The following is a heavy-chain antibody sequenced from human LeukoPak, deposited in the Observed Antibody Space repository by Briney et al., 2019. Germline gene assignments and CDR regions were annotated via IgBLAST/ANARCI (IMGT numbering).Heavy chain of an antibody. J-gene: IGHJ4*02. V-gene: IGHV4-34*01. CDR1: GGSFSGYY. CDR3: ASGEGEDIVVVPAARFDY. Sequence: SETLSLTCAAYGGSFSGYYWSWIRQPPGKGLEWIGEINHSGSTNYNPSLKSRVTISVDTSKNQFSLKLSSVTAADTAVYYCASGEGEDIVVVPAARFDYWGQGTLVTVSS. CDR2: INHSGST. D-gene: IGHD2-2*01.